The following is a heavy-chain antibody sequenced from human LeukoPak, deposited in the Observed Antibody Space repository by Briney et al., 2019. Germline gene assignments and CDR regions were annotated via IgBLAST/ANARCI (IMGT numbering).Heavy chain of an antibody. D-gene: IGHD4-17*01. J-gene: IGHJ6*02. CDR3: ARINGDYDYYYGMDV. CDR1: GYSFTSYW. CDR2: IYPGDSDT. V-gene: IGHV5-51*01. Sequence: GESLKISCKGSGYSFTSYWIGWVRPMPGKGLEWMGIIYPGDSDTRYSPSFQGQVTISADKSISTAYLQWSSLKASDTAMYYCARINGDYDYYYGMDVWGQGTTVTVSS.